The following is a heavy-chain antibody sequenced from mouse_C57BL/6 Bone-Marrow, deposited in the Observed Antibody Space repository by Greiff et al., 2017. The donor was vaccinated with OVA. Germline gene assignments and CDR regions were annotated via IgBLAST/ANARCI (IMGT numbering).Heavy chain of an antibody. CDR2: ISYDGSN. CDR3: ARAGYSNYSWFAY. J-gene: IGHJ3*01. Sequence: EVQLQQSGPGLVKPSQSLSLTCSVTGYSITSGYYWNWIRQFPGNKLEWMGYISYDGSNNYNPSLKNRISITRDTSKNQFFLKLNSVTTEDTATYYCARAGYSNYSWFAYWGQGTLVTVSA. CDR1: GYSITSGYY. V-gene: IGHV3-6*01. D-gene: IGHD2-5*01.